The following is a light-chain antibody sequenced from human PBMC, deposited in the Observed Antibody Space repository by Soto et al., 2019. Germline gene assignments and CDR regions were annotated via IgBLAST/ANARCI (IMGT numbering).Light chain of an antibody. Sequence: DIVMTQSPATLSVSPGERATLSCRASQSLSSNLAWNQKKPGQAPRLLIYGASTRATGIPARFSGSGSGTEFTLTISSLQSEDFAVYYCQQYNTWPRTFGQGARLENK. CDR3: QQYNTWPRT. V-gene: IGKV3-15*01. CDR1: QSLSSN. J-gene: IGKJ5*01. CDR2: GAS.